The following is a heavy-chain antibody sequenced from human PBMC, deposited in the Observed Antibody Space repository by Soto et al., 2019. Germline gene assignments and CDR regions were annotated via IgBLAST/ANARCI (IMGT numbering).Heavy chain of an antibody. J-gene: IGHJ6*02. CDR1: GGTFSSYA. D-gene: IGHD3-10*01. CDR3: ARRFGSGSYYLRNYYGMDV. CDR2: IIPIFGTA. V-gene: IGHV1-69*13. Sequence: ASVKVSCKASGGTFSSYAISWVRQAPGQGLEWMGGIIPIFGTANYAQKFQGRVTITADESTSTAYMELSSLRSEDTAVYYCARRFGSGSYYLRNYYGMDVWGQGTTVTVSS.